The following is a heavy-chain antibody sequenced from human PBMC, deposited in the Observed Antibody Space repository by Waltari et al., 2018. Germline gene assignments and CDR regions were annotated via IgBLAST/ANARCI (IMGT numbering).Heavy chain of an antibody. J-gene: IGHJ3*02. CDR1: GYTFATYW. D-gene: IGHD2-21*01. CDR2: IYPSDSET. CDR3: ARADGGNWAFDI. Sequence: VQLVQSGAEVKKPGESLKISCKGSGYTFATYWIAWVRLMPGKGLELMGIIYPSDSETTYSPSFEGQVTISADRSISTAYLQWSSLKASDTAIYYCARADGGNWAFDIWGQGTMVTVSS. V-gene: IGHV5-51*01.